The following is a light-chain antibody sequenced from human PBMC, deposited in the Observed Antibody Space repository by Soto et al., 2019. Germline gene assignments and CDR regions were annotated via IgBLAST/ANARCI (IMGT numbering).Light chain of an antibody. CDR1: SSDVGGYNF. CDR2: DVT. CDR3: SSYAGSSSPVA. Sequence: QSALTQPPSASGSPGQSVTISCTGASSDVGGYNFVSWYQHHPGNAPRLMIYDVTQRPSGVPDRFSGAKSGNTASLTVSGLQVDDEAYYYCSSYAGSSSPVAFGGGTQVTV. J-gene: IGLJ2*01. V-gene: IGLV2-8*01.